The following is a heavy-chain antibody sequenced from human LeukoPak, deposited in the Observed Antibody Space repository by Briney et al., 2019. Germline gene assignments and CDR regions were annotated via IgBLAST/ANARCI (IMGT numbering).Heavy chain of an antibody. D-gene: IGHD4-17*01. Sequence: PSQTLSPTCSVSGGSISSGGYFWSWLRQNPGKGLEWIGFIYYTGSTYSNPSLKSRITISVDTSKNQFSLKLNSVTAADTAVYYCARVPGSPATATTHFDNWGQGTLVTVSS. CDR1: GGSISSGGYF. J-gene: IGHJ4*02. CDR3: ARVPGSPATATTHFDN. V-gene: IGHV4-31*03. CDR2: IYYTGST.